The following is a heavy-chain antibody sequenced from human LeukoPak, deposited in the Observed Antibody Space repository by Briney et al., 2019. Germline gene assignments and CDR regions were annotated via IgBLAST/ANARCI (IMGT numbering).Heavy chain of an antibody. J-gene: IGHJ4*02. CDR3: ATDPYGGLDY. CDR1: GYTFTSYA. CDR2: INAGNGNT. D-gene: IGHD4/OR15-4a*01. V-gene: IGHV1-3*01. Sequence: VASVKVSCKASGYTFTSYAMHWVRQAPGQRLEWMGWINAGNGNTKYSQKFQGRVTMTEDTSTDTAYMELSSLRSEDTAVYYCATDPYGGLDYWGQGTLVTVS.